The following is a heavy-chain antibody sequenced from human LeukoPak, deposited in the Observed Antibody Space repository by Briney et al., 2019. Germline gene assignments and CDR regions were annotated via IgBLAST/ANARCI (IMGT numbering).Heavy chain of an antibody. J-gene: IGHJ3*02. D-gene: IGHD6-6*01. CDR3: ARENPDPSSSVDDAFDI. CDR2: INSDGSST. CDR1: GFTFSSYW. V-gene: IGHV3-74*01. Sequence: GGSLRLSCAASGFTFSSYWMHWVRQAPGKGLVWVSRINSDGSSTRYADSVKGRFTISRDNAKNTLYLQMNSLRAEDTAVYYCARENPDPSSSVDDAFDIWGQGTMVTVSS.